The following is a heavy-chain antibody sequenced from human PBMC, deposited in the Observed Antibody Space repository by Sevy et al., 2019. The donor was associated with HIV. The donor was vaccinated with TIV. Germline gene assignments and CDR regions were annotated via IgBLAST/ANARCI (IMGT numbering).Heavy chain of an antibody. Sequence: SETLSLTCTVSGGSISSGGYYWSWIRQHPGKGLEWIGYIYYSGSTYYNPSLKSRVTITVDTSKNQFSLKLSSVTAAHTAVYYCERIDCSGGSCYGYGLNDAFDIWGQGTMVTVSS. J-gene: IGHJ3*02. CDR2: IYYSGST. CDR3: ERIDCSGGSCYGYGLNDAFDI. D-gene: IGHD2-15*01. V-gene: IGHV4-31*03. CDR1: GGSISSGGYY.